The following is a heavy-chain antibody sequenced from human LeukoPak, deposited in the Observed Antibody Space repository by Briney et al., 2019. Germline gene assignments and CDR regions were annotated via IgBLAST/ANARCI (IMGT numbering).Heavy chain of an antibody. V-gene: IGHV1-18*01. CDR3: ARASPTYYYYYMDV. CDR2: ISAYNGNT. CDR1: GYTFTSYG. Sequence: GASVKVSCKASGYTFTSYGISWVRQAPGQGLEWMGWISAYNGNTNYAQKLQGRVTMTTDTSTSTAYMELRSLRSDDTAVYYCARASPTYYYYYMDVWGKGTTVTVSS. J-gene: IGHJ6*03.